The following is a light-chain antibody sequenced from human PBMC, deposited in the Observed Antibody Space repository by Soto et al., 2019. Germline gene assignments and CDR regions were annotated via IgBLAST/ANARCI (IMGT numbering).Light chain of an antibody. J-gene: IGKJ4*01. Sequence: LTHSPAAVSLSPDEGAALSSSASASVSNSFAWSQLKLGQASRLLIDHASNMATGVPTRFSGSGSGTDFALTICSLDPAELAVYYCQQGTEWLLVTFAGGTMLDIK. CDR1: ASVSNS. CDR2: HAS. CDR3: QQGTEWLLVT. V-gene: IGKV3-11*01.